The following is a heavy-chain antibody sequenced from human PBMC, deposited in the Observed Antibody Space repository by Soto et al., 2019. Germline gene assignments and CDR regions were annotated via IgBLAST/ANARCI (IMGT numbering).Heavy chain of an antibody. D-gene: IGHD1-26*01. Sequence: ASVKVSCKASGYTFTVYYMHWVRQAPGQGLEWMGWINPKSGGTMYPQKFQGRVTMTWDTSISTAYMAPTRLRSDDTAVYYCARDLAKGGGSAGFDYRGQGTLVTVSS. CDR3: ARDLAKGGGSAGFDY. CDR1: GYTFTVYY. V-gene: IGHV1-2*02. J-gene: IGHJ4*02. CDR2: INPKSGGT.